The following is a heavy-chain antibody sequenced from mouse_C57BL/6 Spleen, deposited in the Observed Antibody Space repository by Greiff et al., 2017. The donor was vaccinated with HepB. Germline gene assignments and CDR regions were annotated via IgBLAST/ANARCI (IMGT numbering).Heavy chain of an antibody. Sequence: VQLQQSGPELVKPGASVKIPCKASGYTFTDYNMDWVKQSHGKSLEWIGDINPNNGGTIYNQKFKGKATLTVDKSSSTAYMELRSLTSEDTAVYYCARGSYDYEYFDVWGTGTTVTVSS. V-gene: IGHV1-18*01. CDR2: INPNNGGT. CDR1: GYTFTDYN. J-gene: IGHJ1*03. CDR3: ARGSYDYEYFDV. D-gene: IGHD2-4*01.